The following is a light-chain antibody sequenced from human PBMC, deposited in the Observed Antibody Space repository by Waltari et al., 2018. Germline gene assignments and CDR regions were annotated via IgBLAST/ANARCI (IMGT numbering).Light chain of an antibody. CDR1: QSVSSN. J-gene: IGKJ2*02. V-gene: IGKV3-15*01. CDR3: QQYNTWPPST. Sequence: EIVMTQPTAAMSVSPGERATLSCRASQSVSSNLAWYQHKPGQPPRLPISGASTRATGGPARFSGSGSGTEFTLTISSLQSEDSAIYYCQQYNTWPPSTFGQGTKLEIK. CDR2: GAS.